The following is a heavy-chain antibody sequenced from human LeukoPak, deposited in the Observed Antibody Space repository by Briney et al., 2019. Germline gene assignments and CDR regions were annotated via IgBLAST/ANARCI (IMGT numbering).Heavy chain of an antibody. Sequence: PGGSLRLSCAASGFTFDDYGMSWVRQAPGKGLEWVSGINWNGGSTGYADSVKGRFTISRDNSKNTLYLQMNSLRAEDTAVYYCARAGLWLAYFDYWGQGTLVTVSS. J-gene: IGHJ4*02. D-gene: IGHD6-19*01. CDR1: GFTFDDYG. CDR2: INWNGGST. CDR3: ARAGLWLAYFDY. V-gene: IGHV3-20*04.